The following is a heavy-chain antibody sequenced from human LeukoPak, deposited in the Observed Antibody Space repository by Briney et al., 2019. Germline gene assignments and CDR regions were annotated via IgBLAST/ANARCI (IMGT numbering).Heavy chain of an antibody. D-gene: IGHD4-17*01. J-gene: IGHJ4*02. CDR2: ISSSSSYI. CDR3: ARGGIDYGDSFSSDSDFDY. V-gene: IGHV3-21*01. CDR1: GFTFSTYS. Sequence: GGSLRLSCATSGFTFSTYSMNWVRQAPGKGLEWVSSISSSSSYIYYADSVKGRFTISRDNAKNSLYLQMNSLRAEDTAVYYCARGGIDYGDSFSSDSDFDYWGQGTLVTVSS.